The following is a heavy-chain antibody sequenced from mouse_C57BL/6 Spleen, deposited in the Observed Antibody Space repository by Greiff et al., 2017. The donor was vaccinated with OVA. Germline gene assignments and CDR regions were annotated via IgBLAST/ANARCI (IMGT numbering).Heavy chain of an antibody. CDR2: IYPSDSET. D-gene: IGHD1-1*01. CDR1: GYTFTSYW. CDR3: ARSGDYYGSSYGTY. J-gene: IGHJ3*01. V-gene: IGHV1-61*01. Sequence: VQLQQPGAELVRPGSSVKLSCKASGYTFTSYWMDWVKQRPGQGLEWIGNIYPSDSETHYNQKFKDKATLTVDKSSSTAYMQLSSLTSEDSAVYYCARSGDYYGSSYGTYWGQGTLVTVSA.